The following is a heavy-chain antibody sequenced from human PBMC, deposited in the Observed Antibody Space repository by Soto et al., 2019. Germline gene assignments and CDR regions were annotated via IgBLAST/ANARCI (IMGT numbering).Heavy chain of an antibody. J-gene: IGHJ4*02. CDR3: ARGEADIMTGSRHFDY. V-gene: IGHV4-31*03. CDR1: GGSISSGGYY. Sequence: SETLYLTCTVSGGSISSGGYYWSWIRQHPGKGLEWIGYIYYSGSTYYNPSLKSRVTISVDTSKNQFSLELSSVTAAATAVYYCARGEADIMTGSRHFDYWGQGTLVTVSS. CDR2: IYYSGST. D-gene: IGHD3-9*01.